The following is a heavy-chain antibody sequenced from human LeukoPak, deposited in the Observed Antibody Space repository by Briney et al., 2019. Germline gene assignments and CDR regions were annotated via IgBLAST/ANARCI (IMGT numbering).Heavy chain of an antibody. CDR1: GFSFSTYW. CDR2: INADVSST. Sequence: GGSLRLSCAASGFSFSTYWMHWVRQAPGKGLVWVSRINADVSSTSYADSVKGRFTISRDNAKNTLYLQMNSLRAEDTAVYYCARGKHTAAIPDYWGQGTLVTVSS. J-gene: IGHJ4*02. CDR3: ARGKHTAAIPDY. V-gene: IGHV3-74*01. D-gene: IGHD6-13*01.